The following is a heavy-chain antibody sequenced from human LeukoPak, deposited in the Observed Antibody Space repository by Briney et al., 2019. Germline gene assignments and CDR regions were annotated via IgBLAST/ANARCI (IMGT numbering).Heavy chain of an antibody. CDR1: GYIFTSYW. Sequence: GGSLKISCKGSGYIFTSYWIGWVRQMPGKGLEWMGIIYPGDSDTRYSPSFQGQVTISADKSISTAYLQWSSLKASDTAMYYCARSVAVAPPGFDYWGQGTLVTVSS. V-gene: IGHV5-51*01. CDR3: ARSVAVAPPGFDY. J-gene: IGHJ4*02. CDR2: IYPGDSDT. D-gene: IGHD6-19*01.